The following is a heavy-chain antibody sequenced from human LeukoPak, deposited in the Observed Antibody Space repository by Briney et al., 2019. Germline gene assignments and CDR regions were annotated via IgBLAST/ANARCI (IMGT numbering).Heavy chain of an antibody. J-gene: IGHJ5*02. CDR1: GGSISSSSYY. Sequence: SETLSLTCTVSGGSISSSSYYWGWIRQPPGKGLEWIVSFYYSGSTYYNPSLKSRVTISVDTSKNQFSLKVSSVTAADTAVYSCARDNQLPSTVWFDPWGQGTLVTVSS. CDR3: ARDNQLPSTVWFDP. V-gene: IGHV4-39*07. D-gene: IGHD2-2*01. CDR2: FYYSGST.